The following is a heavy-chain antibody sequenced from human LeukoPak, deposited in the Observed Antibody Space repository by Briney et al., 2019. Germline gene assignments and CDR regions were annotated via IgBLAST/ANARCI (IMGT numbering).Heavy chain of an antibody. D-gene: IGHD2-21*02. V-gene: IGHV1-2*02. Sequence: ASVKVSCKASGYTFTGYYMHWVRQAPGQGLEWMGWINPNSGGTNYAQKFQGRVTMTRDTSISTAYMELSSLRSEDTAVYYCASTHAYCGGDCSFDYWGQGTLVTVSS. CDR2: INPNSGGT. J-gene: IGHJ4*02. CDR3: ASTHAYCGGDCSFDY. CDR1: GYTFTGYY.